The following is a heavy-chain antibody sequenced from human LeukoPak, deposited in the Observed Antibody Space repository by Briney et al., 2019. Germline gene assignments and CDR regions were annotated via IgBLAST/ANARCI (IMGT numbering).Heavy chain of an antibody. V-gene: IGHV4-34*01. CDR2: INHSGST. D-gene: IGHD3-10*01. Sequence: PSETLSLTCAVYGGSFSGYYWSWIRQPPGKGLEWIGEINHSGSTNYNPSLKSRVTMSVDTSKNQLSLKMTSVTAADTAVYYCASIHQVRGSDTFDIWGQGTMVTVSS. CDR3: ASIHQVRGSDTFDI. J-gene: IGHJ3*02. CDR1: GGSFSGYY.